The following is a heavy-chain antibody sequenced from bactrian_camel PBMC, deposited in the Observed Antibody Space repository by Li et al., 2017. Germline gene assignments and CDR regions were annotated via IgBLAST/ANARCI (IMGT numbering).Heavy chain of an antibody. Sequence: HVQLVESGGGSVQAGGSLRLSCVVSGYTYSRFMSSNCMVWFRQAPGKEREGVAALFTSGSGSRDYYADSVKGRFTISQDNAATTTLYLQMDSVKLEDSAVYYCAADVREDCVSYYADWDNTALFVRGYHYWGQGTQVTVS. CDR2: LFTSGSGSRD. CDR1: GYTYSRFMSSNC. CDR3: AADVREDCVSYYADWDNTALFVRGYHY. V-gene: IGHV3S1*01. D-gene: IGHD4*01. J-gene: IGHJ4*01.